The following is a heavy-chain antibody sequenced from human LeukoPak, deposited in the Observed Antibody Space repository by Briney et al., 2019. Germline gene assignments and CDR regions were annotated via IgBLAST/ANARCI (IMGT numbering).Heavy chain of an antibody. CDR2: TYYRSKWYT. V-gene: IGHV6-1*01. J-gene: IGHJ4*02. CDR3: ARGPRIFDY. CDR1: GDSVSSNRAV. Sequence: SQTLSLTCAISGDSVSSNRAVWHWIRQSPSRGLEWLGRTYYRSKWYTDYAVSVKSRITIHPHTSKKQFSLQLNSVTPEDTAVYYCARGPRIFDYWGQGTLVTVSS.